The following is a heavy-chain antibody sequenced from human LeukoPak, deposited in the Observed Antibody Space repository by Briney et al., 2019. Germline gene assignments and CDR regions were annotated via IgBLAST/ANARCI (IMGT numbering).Heavy chain of an antibody. D-gene: IGHD6-6*01. CDR1: GGSFSGYY. CDR2: INHSGST. Sequence: SETLSLTCAVYGGSFSGYYWSWIRQPPGKGLEWIGEINHSGSTNYNPSLKSRVTISVDTSKNQFSLKLSSVTAADTAVYYCARGLIAARPGCCWFDPWGQGTLVTVSS. J-gene: IGHJ5*02. V-gene: IGHV4-34*01. CDR3: ARGLIAARPGCCWFDP.